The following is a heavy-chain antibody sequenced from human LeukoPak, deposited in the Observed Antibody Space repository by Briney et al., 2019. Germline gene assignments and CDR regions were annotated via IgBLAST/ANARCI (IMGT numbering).Heavy chain of an antibody. D-gene: IGHD2-21*01. Sequence: PGRSLRLSCAASGFTFSSYAMHWVRQAPDKGLEWVAVISYDGSNKYYADSVKGRFTISRDNSKNTLYLQMNSLRAEDTAVYYCARGGVVVAFYYFDYWGQGTLVTVSS. CDR3: ARGGVVVAFYYFDY. V-gene: IGHV3-30-3*01. CDR2: ISYDGSNK. J-gene: IGHJ4*02. CDR1: GFTFSSYA.